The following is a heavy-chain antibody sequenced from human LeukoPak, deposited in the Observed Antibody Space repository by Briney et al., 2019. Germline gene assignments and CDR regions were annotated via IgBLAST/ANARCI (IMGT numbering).Heavy chain of an antibody. CDR1: GGSISSYY. D-gene: IGHD2-15*01. CDR3: AREGCSGGSCHVDY. CDR2: IYTSGST. J-gene: IGHJ4*02. Sequence: SETLSLTCTVSGGSISSYYWSWIRQPAGKGLEWIGRIYTSGSTNCNPSLKRRVTMSVDTSKNQFSLKLSSVTAADTAVYYCAREGCSGGSCHVDYWGQGTLVTVSS. V-gene: IGHV4-4*07.